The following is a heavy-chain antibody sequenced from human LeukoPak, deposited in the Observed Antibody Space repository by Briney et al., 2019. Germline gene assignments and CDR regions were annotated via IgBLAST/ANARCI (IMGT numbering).Heavy chain of an antibody. CDR3: AKGAGGFSYYNWFDP. Sequence: SETLSLTCTVSGGSISSSSYYWGWIRQPPGKGLEWIGSIYYSGSTYYNPSLKSRVTISVDTSKNQFSLKLASVTAADTAIFYCAKGAGGFSYYNWFDPWGQGTLVTVSS. V-gene: IGHV4-39*07. D-gene: IGHD5-18*01. J-gene: IGHJ5*02. CDR2: IYYSGST. CDR1: GGSISSSSYY.